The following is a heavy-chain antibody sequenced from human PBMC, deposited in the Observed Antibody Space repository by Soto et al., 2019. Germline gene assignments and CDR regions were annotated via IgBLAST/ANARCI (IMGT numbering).Heavy chain of an antibody. D-gene: IGHD3-16*01. CDR2: ISHDGGKK. Sequence: QVQLVESGGGVVQPGRSLRLSCAASGFTLSDYVIHWVRQAPGKGLDWVAVISHDGGKKDYADSVEDRFTISRDTSKNTVFLQMDSLRVEDTAVYYCARDPRDDGGLGLFDHWGQGTLVTVSS. CDR3: ARDPRDDGGLGLFDH. V-gene: IGHV3-30-3*01. J-gene: IGHJ4*02. CDR1: GFTLSDYV.